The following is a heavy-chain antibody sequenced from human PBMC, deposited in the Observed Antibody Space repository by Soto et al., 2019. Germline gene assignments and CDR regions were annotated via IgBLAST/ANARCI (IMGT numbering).Heavy chain of an antibody. CDR2: TNSDGSDT. CDR3: ARDRGWSLFDY. D-gene: IGHD6-19*01. J-gene: IGHJ4*02. Sequence: GGSLRLSCGASGFTFSSYWMYWVRQAPGKGLVWVSRTNSDGSDTSYADFVKGRFTISRDNAKNTLYLQMNSLRAEDTAVYYCARDRGWSLFDYWGQGTLVTVSS. V-gene: IGHV3-74*01. CDR1: GFTFSSYW.